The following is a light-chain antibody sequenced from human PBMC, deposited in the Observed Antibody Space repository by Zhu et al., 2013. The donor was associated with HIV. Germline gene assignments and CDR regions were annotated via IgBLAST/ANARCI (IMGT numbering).Light chain of an antibody. Sequence: DIQMTQAPSSLSASVGERVTITCLASQSISTWLAWYQQKPGKAPKLLIYKTSTLESGVPSRFSASGSGIEFTLTISSLQPDDFATYHCQQYDRDSTFGQGTKVEIK. CDR2: KTS. CDR3: QQYDRDST. V-gene: IGKV1-5*03. J-gene: IGKJ1*01. CDR1: QSISTW.